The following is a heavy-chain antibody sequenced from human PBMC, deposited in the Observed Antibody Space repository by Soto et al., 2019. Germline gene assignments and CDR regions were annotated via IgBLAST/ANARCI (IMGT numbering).Heavy chain of an antibody. CDR2: ISGSGGST. CDR1: GFTFSSYA. V-gene: IGHV3-23*01. D-gene: IGHD3-3*01. Sequence: EVQLLESGGGLVQPGGSLRLSCAASGFTFSSYAMSWVRQAPGKGLEWVSAISGSGGSTYYADSVKGRFTISRDNSKNTLYLQMNRLRAEDTAVYYCAIRYYDFWSGYYTSHYYYGMDVWGQGTTVTVSS. CDR3: AIRYYDFWSGYYTSHYYYGMDV. J-gene: IGHJ6*02.